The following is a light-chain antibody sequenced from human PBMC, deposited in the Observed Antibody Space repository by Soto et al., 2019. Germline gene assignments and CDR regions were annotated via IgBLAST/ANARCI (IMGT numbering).Light chain of an antibody. V-gene: IGKV1-27*01. CDR2: AAS. CDR3: QKYNSAPLT. Sequence: DIQMTQSPSSLSASVGDRVTITCRASQGISNYLDWYQQKPGKVPKLLIYAASTLQSGVPSRFSGSGSGTDVTLTMSSLQPQDVVTYYCQKYNSAPLTFGGVTKVQIK. J-gene: IGKJ4*01. CDR1: QGISNY.